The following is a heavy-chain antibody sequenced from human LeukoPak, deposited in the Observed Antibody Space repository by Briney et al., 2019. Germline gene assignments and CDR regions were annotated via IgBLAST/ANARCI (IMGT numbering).Heavy chain of an antibody. CDR3: AGLPDPG. J-gene: IGHJ4*02. Sequence: GGSLRLSCAASGFTFSHYWMHWVRQAPGKGLLWVSRINPDGSDPTYADSVKGRFTISRDNAKNTLYLQMNSLRAEDSAVYFCAGLPDPGWGQGTLVIVSS. CDR1: GFTFSHYW. CDR2: INPDGSDP. V-gene: IGHV3-74*03.